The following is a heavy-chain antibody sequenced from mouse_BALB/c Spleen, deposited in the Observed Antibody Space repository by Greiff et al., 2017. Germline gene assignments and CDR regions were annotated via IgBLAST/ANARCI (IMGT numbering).Heavy chain of an antibody. V-gene: IGHV5-6-5*01. J-gene: IGHJ4*01. CDR3: ARGPVDY. Sequence: EVNVVESGGGLVKPGGSLKLSCAASGFTFSSYAMSWVRQTPEKRLEWVASISSGGSTYYPDSVKGRFTISRDNARNILYLQMSSLRSEDTAMYYCARGPVDYWGQGTSVTVSS. CDR2: ISSGGST. CDR1: GFTFSSYA.